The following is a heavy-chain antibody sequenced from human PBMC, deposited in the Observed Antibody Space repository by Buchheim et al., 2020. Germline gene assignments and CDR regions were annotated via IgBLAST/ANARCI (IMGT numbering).Heavy chain of an antibody. J-gene: IGHJ5*02. V-gene: IGHV4-30-4*01. CDR2: IYYSGST. CDR3: ASNTVGYCSGGSCYQGWFDP. CDR1: GGSISSGDYY. Sequence: QVQLQESGPGLVKPSQTLSLTCTVSGGSISSGDYYWSWIRQPPGKGLEWIGYIYYSGSTYYNPSLTSRVTISVDTSQNQFSLKLSSVTAADTAVYYCASNTVGYCSGGSCYQGWFDPWGQGTL. D-gene: IGHD2-15*01.